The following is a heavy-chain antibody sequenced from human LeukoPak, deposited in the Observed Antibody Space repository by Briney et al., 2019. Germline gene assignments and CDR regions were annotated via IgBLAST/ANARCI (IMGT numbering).Heavy chain of an antibody. J-gene: IGHJ4*02. V-gene: IGHV5-10-1*01. CDR1: GYTFTSYW. CDR3: ARQWATYYFDY. CDR2: IDPTDSYT. Sequence: GESLKISCKGSGYTFTSYWITWARQMPGKGLEWMGRIDPTDSYTNYSPSFQGHVTISADKSISTAYLQWSSLKASDTAMYYCARQWATYYFDYWGQGTLVTVSS. D-gene: IGHD5-12*01.